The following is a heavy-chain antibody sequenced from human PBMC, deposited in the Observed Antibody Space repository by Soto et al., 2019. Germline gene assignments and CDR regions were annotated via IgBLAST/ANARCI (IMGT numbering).Heavy chain of an antibody. CDR1: GFTVSSNF. CDR3: ARDGRELTFGMDV. Sequence: GGSLRLSCAASGFTVSSNFMTWVRQAPGKGLEWVSVIYSGGSTYYADSVKGRFTIYRDNSKNTVYLQVNSLRAEDTAVYYCARDGRELTFGMDVWGQGTTVTVSS. D-gene: IGHD3-16*01. J-gene: IGHJ6*02. V-gene: IGHV3-53*01. CDR2: IYSGGST.